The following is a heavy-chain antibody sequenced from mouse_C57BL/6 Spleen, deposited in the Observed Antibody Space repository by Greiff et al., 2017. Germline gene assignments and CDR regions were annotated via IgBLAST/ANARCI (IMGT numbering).Heavy chain of an antibody. CDR1: GFSLTSYA. D-gene: IGHD1-1*01. V-gene: IGHV2-9-1*01. Sequence: VMLVESGPGLVAPSQSLSITCTVSGFSLTSYAISWVRQPPGKGLEWLGVIWTGGGTNYNSALKSRLSISKDNSKSQVFLKMNSLQTDDTARYYCARNSDYGSSLYYFDYWGQGTTLTVSS. J-gene: IGHJ2*01. CDR2: IWTGGGT. CDR3: ARNSDYGSSLYYFDY.